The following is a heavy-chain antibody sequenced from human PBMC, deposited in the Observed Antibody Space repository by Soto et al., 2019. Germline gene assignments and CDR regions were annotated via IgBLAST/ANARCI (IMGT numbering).Heavy chain of an antibody. D-gene: IGHD6-6*01. V-gene: IGHV1-46*01. J-gene: IGHJ6*02. CDR2: INPSGGST. CDR1: GYTFTSYY. CDR3: ARDSSSNDYYYGMDV. Sequence: ASVKVSCKASGYTFTSYYMHWVRQAPGQGLEWMGIINPSGGSTSYAQKFQGRVTMTRDTSTSTVYMELSSLRSEDTAVYYCARDSSSNDYYYGMDVWGQGTRGTVS.